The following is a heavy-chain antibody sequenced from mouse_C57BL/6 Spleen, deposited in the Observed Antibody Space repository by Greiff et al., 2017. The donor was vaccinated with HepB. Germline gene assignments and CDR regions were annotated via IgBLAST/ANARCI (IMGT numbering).Heavy chain of an antibody. CDR2: INPSNGGT. J-gene: IGHJ1*03. V-gene: IGHV1-53*01. Sequence: QVQLQQPGTELVKPGASVKLSCKASGYTFTSYWMHWVKQRPGQGLEWIGNINPSNGGTNYNEKFKSKATLTVDKSSSTAYMQLSSLTSEDSAVYYCARSDGYYPHWYFDVWGTGTTVTVSS. CDR1: GYTFTSYW. D-gene: IGHD2-3*01. CDR3: ARSDGYYPHWYFDV.